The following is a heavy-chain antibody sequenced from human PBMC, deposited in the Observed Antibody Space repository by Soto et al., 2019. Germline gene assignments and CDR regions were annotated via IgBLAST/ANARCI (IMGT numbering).Heavy chain of an antibody. J-gene: IGHJ6*02. CDR1: GYTFTSYG. D-gene: IGHD6-13*01. CDR3: ARDGSSSWYYYYYGMDV. CDR2: ISAYNGNT. V-gene: IGHV1-18*01. Sequence: ASVKVSCRASGYTFTSYGISWERQAPGQGLEWMGWISAYNGNTNYAQKLQGRVTMTTDTSTSTAYMELRSLRSDDTAVYYCARDGSSSWYYYYYGMDVWGQGTTVTVSS.